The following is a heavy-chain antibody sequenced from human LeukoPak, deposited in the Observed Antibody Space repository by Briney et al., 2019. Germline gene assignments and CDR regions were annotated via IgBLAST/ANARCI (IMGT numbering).Heavy chain of an antibody. Sequence: GGSLRLSCAASGFTFSTYSMTWVRQGPGRGLEWVSSIYNSGAKTFYADSVKGRFTISRDNSKNTLYLQMNSLRVEDTAVYYCAKDVAPDSGWDLDYWGQGTLVTVSS. CDR1: GFTFSTYS. D-gene: IGHD6-19*01. J-gene: IGHJ4*02. CDR2: IYNSGAKT. CDR3: AKDVAPDSGWDLDY. V-gene: IGHV3-23*01.